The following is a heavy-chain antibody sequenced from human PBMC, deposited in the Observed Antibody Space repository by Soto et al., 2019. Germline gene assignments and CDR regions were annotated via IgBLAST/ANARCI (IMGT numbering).Heavy chain of an antibody. CDR3: ARGVAGSGFDL. CDR2: TYYRSNWRH. CDR1: GDSVSSNTAA. J-gene: IGHJ4*02. V-gene: IGHV6-1*01. Sequence: PTLSLPFAISGDSVSSNTAAWNLIMSSPSRGLEWLGRTYYRSNWRHDYAVSVKSRITVIPDTSKNHFSLQLNSVTPDDTAVYYCARGVAGSGFDLWGQGTLVTVS. D-gene: IGHD6-19*01.